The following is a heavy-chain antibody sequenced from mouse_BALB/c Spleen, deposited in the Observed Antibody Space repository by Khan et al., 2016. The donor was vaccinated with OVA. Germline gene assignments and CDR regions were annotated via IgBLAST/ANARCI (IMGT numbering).Heavy chain of an antibody. D-gene: IGHD2-2*01. Sequence: VQLKQSGPELMTPWPSVKISCKASGYSFSTYYIHWVMQSPEKGLEWIGKIYPVSGGTTYNHKFKVKAKLTVDQSFSTAYIHLSNLKAEDYAAYSCTRHGYVDSLDYWGQGTLVTVSA. CDR2: IYPVSGGT. J-gene: IGHJ4*01. CDR1: GYSFSTYY. CDR3: TRHGYVDSLDY. V-gene: IGHV1-42*01.